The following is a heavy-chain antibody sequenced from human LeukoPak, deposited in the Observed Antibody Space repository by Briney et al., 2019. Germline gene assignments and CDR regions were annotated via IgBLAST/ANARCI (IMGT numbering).Heavy chain of an antibody. CDR1: GFTFSSYS. CDR3: AREVYSSGSYDY. D-gene: IGHD3-22*01. V-gene: IGHV3-21*01. Sequence: GGSLRLSCAASGFTFSSYSMNWVRQAPGKGLEWVSSISSSSSYIYYADSVKGRFTISRDNARNSLYLQMNSLRAEDTAVYYCAREVYSSGSYDYWGQGTLVTVSS. CDR2: ISSSSSYI. J-gene: IGHJ4*02.